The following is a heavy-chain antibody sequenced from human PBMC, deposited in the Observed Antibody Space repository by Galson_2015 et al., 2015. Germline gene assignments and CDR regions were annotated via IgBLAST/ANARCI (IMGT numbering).Heavy chain of an antibody. Sequence: SLRLSCAASGFTFSSYWMHWVRQTPGKGLVWVSRINSDGTRTTYADSVKGRFTISRDNAKNTMYLQMNSLRAEDTAVCYCVRSWSDSSSTFEYWGQGTLVTVSS. D-gene: IGHD6-6*01. J-gene: IGHJ4*02. CDR3: VRSWSDSSSTFEY. CDR2: INSDGTRT. CDR1: GFTFSSYW. V-gene: IGHV3-74*01.